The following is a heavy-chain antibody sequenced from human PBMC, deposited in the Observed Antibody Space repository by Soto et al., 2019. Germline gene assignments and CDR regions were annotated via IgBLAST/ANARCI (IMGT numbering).Heavy chain of an antibody. CDR2: ISGSGTKT. CDR1: GFSFSSYA. Sequence: GGALRLSCAASGFSFSSYAMIWVGQAPGKGLDWVSAISGSGTKTHYADSVKGRFTISRDNSKNTLYLQMNSLRAEDTAVYYCAKDHPVIEVVKVFEYWGRGALVTVSS. J-gene: IGHJ4*02. V-gene: IGHV3-23*01. CDR3: AKDHPVIEVVKVFEY. D-gene: IGHD3-22*01.